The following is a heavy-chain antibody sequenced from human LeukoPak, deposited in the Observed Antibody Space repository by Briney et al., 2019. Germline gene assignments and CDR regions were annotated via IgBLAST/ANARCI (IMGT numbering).Heavy chain of an antibody. CDR3: ARGEYQLPGDS. Sequence: GGSLRLSCAASGLTFSTYWMSWVRQAPEKGLEWVANIKQDGSEEYYVDSVKGRFTISRDNAKKSLYLQMNSLRAEDTAVYYCARGEYQLPGDSWGQGTLVTVSS. V-gene: IGHV3-7*03. D-gene: IGHD2-2*01. J-gene: IGHJ4*02. CDR1: GLTFSTYW. CDR2: IKQDGSEE.